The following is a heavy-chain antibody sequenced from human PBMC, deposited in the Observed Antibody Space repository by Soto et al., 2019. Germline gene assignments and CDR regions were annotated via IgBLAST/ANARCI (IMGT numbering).Heavy chain of an antibody. J-gene: IGHJ6*02. Sequence: QVQLVQSGAEVKKSGASVKVSCKASGYTFSDYFIQWLRQAPGQGLEWVAWINPKTAATNYAKKFQDRFTLTSDTSFSTAYLELTRLRPDDTAVYYCARIKWGLDYYSGMDVWGQGTAVTVSS. CDR2: INPKTAAT. V-gene: IGHV1-2*02. D-gene: IGHD1-26*01. CDR1: GYTFSDYF. CDR3: ARIKWGLDYYSGMDV.